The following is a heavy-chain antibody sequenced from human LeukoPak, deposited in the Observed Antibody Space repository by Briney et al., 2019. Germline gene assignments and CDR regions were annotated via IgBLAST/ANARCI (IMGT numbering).Heavy chain of an antibody. V-gene: IGHV4-39*07. J-gene: IGHJ4*02. CDR1: GGSISSSSYY. CDR2: IYYSGST. Sequence: PSETLSLTCTVSGGSISSSSYYWGWIRQPPGKGLEWIGSIYYSGSTYYNPSLKSRVTISVDTSKNQFSLKLSSVTAADTAVYYCARNIHYDFWVYFDYWGQGTLVTVSS. CDR3: ARNIHYDFWVYFDY. D-gene: IGHD3-3*01.